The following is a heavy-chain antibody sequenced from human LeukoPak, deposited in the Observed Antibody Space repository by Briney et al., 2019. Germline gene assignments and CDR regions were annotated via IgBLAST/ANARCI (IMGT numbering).Heavy chain of an antibody. CDR1: GGSISGGDYY. J-gene: IGHJ4*02. CDR3: ARTYDFWSGYPRYFDY. CDR2: IYYSGST. Sequence: SETLSLTCTVSGGSISGGDYYWSWIRQPPGKGLEWIGYIYYSGSTYYNPSLKSRVTISVDTSKNQFSLKLSSVTAADTAVYYCARTYDFWSGYPRYFDYWGQGTLVTVSS. V-gene: IGHV4-30-4*08. D-gene: IGHD3-3*01.